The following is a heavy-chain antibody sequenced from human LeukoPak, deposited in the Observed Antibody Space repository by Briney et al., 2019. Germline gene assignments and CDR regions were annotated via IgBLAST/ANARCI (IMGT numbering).Heavy chain of an antibody. J-gene: IGHJ4*02. V-gene: IGHV4-39*01. CDR3: ARQLPRGNSYGLFDY. Sequence: SETLSLTCTVSGGSISSSSYYWGWIRQPPGKGLEWIGSIYYSGSTYYNPSLKSRVTISVDTSKNQFSLKVSSVTAADTAVYYCARQLPRGNSYGLFDYWGQGTLVTVSS. CDR1: GGSISSSSYY. CDR2: IYYSGST. D-gene: IGHD5-18*01.